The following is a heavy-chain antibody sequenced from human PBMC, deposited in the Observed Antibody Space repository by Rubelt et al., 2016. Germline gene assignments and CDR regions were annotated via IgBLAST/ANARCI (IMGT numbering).Heavy chain of an antibody. CDR1: GGSVSSGTYY. Sequence: GPGLVKPSETLSLTCTVSGGSVSSGTYYWSWIRQPPGKGLEWVGYIYYRGSTNYNPSLNSRVTISVDTSKNQFSLKLSSVTAADTAVYYCARATYDFWSGYNTYYYYYYMDVWGKGTTVTVSS. V-gene: IGHV4-61*01. D-gene: IGHD3-3*01. CDR3: ARATYDFWSGYNTYYYYYYMDV. J-gene: IGHJ6*03. CDR2: IYYRGST.